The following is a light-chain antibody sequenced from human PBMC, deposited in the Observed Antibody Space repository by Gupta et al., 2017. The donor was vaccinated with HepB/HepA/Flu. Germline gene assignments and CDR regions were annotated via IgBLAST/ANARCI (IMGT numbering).Light chain of an antibody. Sequence: DIVMTQSPDSLSVCLGERASINYPSSQSLLYNSNSRNFLAWYQQRPGQPPKLLIYSASTWQSGVPDRFSGSGSGTDFTLTISGLQAEDVAVYYCQQDDKTPRTFGQGTRLEIK. CDR1: QSLLYNSNSRNF. J-gene: IGKJ1*01. CDR3: QQDDKTPRT. CDR2: SAS. V-gene: IGKV4-1*01.